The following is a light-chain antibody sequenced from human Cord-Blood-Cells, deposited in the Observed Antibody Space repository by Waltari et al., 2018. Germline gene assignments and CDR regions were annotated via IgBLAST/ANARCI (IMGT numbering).Light chain of an antibody. J-gene: IGKJ2*01. CDR1: QSVLYSSNNKNY. V-gene: IGKV4-1*01. Sequence: DIVMTQSPDSLAVSLGERATINCKSSQSVLYSSNNKNYLAWYQQKPGQPPKLRIYWASIRESGVPDRFSGSGSGTDFTLTISSLQAEDVAVYYCQQYYSTPYTFGQGTKLEIK. CDR2: WAS. CDR3: QQYYSTPYT.